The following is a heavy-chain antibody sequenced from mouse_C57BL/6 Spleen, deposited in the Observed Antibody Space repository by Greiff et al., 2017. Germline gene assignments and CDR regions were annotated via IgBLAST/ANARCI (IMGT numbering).Heavy chain of an antibody. CDR3: ARRLTGTEDWYFDV. CDR2: IDPSDSYT. V-gene: IGHV1-50*01. CDR1: GYTFTSYW. J-gene: IGHJ1*03. Sequence: QVQLQQPGAELVKPGASVKLSCKASGYTFTSYWMQWVKQRPGQGLEWIGEIDPSDSYTNYNQKFKGKATLTVDTSSSTAYMQRSSLTSEDSAVYYCARRLTGTEDWYFDVWGTGTTVTVSS. D-gene: IGHD4-1*01.